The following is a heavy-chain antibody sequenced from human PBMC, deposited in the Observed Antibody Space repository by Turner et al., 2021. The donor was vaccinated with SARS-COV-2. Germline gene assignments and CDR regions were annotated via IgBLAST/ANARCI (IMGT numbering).Heavy chain of an antibody. CDR2: IKQDGSEK. Sequence: EVQLVESGGGLVQPGGSLRLSCASSGFTLSSYWMSWVRQAPGKGLERVANIKQDGSEKYYVDSVKGRFTISRDNAKNSLYLQMNSLRAEDTAVYYCARLHTSSWYFDYWGQGTLVTVSS. CDR1: GFTLSSYW. J-gene: IGHJ4*02. CDR3: ARLHTSSWYFDY. V-gene: IGHV3-7*03. D-gene: IGHD6-13*01.